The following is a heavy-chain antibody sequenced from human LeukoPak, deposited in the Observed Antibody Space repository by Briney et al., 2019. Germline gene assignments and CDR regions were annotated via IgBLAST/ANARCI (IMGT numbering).Heavy chain of an antibody. V-gene: IGHV3-7*03. Sequence: GGSLRLSCAASGFTFSIYWMSWVRQAPGKGLEWVANIKQDGSERYYVDSVKGRFTLSRDNAKNSLYLQMNSLRAEDTAVYYCARVRDKALFDYWGQGTLVTVSS. CDR3: ARVRDKALFDY. CDR1: GFTFSIYW. D-gene: IGHD2-21*01. CDR2: IKQDGSER. J-gene: IGHJ4*02.